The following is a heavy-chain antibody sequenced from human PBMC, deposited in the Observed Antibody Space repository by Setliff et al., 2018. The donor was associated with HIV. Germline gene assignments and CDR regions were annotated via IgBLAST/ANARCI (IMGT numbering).Heavy chain of an antibody. V-gene: IGHV3-7*03. Sequence: ESLKISCVASGFTFSRYWMSWVRQAPGKGLEFVANIKEDGSVTNYVDSVKGRFTISRDNAKNLVFLQMSSLRAEDTAAYYCARDPGSSSFDYWGQGTPVTVS. CDR1: GFTFSRYW. CDR3: ARDPGSSSFDY. CDR2: IKEDGSVT. D-gene: IGHD6-19*01. J-gene: IGHJ4*02.